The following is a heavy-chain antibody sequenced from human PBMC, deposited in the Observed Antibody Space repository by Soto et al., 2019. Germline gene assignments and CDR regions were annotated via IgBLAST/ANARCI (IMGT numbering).Heavy chain of an antibody. J-gene: IGHJ4*02. CDR1: GGSISSYY. CDR2: IYYSGST. CDR3: ARHSEIAAAGDY. D-gene: IGHD6-13*01. V-gene: IGHV4-59*08. Sequence: QVQLQESGPGLVKPSETLSLTCTVSGGSISSYYWSWIRQPPGKGLEWIGYIYYSGSTNYNPSLKRRVPISVDTSKNQFSLKLSPVTAADTAVYYCARHSEIAAAGDYWGQGTLVTVSS.